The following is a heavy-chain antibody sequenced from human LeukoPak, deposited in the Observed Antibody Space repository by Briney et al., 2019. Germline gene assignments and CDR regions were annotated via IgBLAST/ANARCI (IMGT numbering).Heavy chain of an antibody. Sequence: NSGGSLRLSCAASGFTFSDYNMRWIRQAPGKGLEWVSSISRSGSTKYYADSVKGRFTISRDNAKNSLYLQMNSLRAEDTAVYYCASGDSGYYSSYYFDYWGQGTLVTVSS. CDR3: ASGDSGYYSSYYFDY. D-gene: IGHD3-22*01. CDR1: GFTFSDYN. CDR2: ISRSGSTK. J-gene: IGHJ4*02. V-gene: IGHV3-11*04.